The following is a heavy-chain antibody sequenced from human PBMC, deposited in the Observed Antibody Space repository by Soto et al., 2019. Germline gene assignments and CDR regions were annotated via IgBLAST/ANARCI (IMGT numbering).Heavy chain of an antibody. J-gene: IGHJ5*02. CDR3: ARKDKSGYFNWFDP. CDR2: IFPSDSDT. Sequence: GESVKISCRTSGYRFTSYWIAWVRQMPGKGLEWMGIIFPSDSDTRYSPSFQGQVTISADRSTSTVFLQWASLKASDTAVCFCARKDKSGYFNWFDPWGQGTLVTLSS. CDR1: GYRFTSYW. V-gene: IGHV5-51*01. D-gene: IGHD3-22*01.